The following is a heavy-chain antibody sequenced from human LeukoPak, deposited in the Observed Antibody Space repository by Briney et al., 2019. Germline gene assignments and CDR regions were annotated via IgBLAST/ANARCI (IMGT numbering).Heavy chain of an antibody. CDR1: GYSFTNYW. J-gene: IGHJ4*02. CDR2: TYPGDSDT. Sequence: GESLKISWKASGYSFTNYWNGWVRQMPGKGLEWMGITYPGDSDTKYSPSFQGQVTISADKSINTAYLQWSSLRASDTAMYYCARQGTIVAGTLGTTFDYWGQGTLLTVSS. CDR3: ARQGTIVAGTLGTTFDY. V-gene: IGHV5-51*01. D-gene: IGHD5-12*01.